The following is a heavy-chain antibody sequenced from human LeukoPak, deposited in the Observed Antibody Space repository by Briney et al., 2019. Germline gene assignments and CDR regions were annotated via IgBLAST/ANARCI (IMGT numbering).Heavy chain of an antibody. J-gene: IGHJ3*02. D-gene: IGHD5-12*01. CDR2: IIPIFGTA. CDR3: ARSYSGYENAFDI. Sequence: GASVKLSCKASGGTFSSYAISWVRQAPGQGLEWMGGIIPIFGTANFAQKFQGRVTITTDESTSTAYMELSSLRSEDTAVYYCARSYSGYENAFDIWGQGTMVTVSS. V-gene: IGHV1-69*05. CDR1: GGTFSSYA.